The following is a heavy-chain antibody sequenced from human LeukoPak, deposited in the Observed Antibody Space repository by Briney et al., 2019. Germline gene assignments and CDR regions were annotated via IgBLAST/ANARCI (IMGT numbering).Heavy chain of an antibody. V-gene: IGHV1-2*02. D-gene: IGHD1-14*01. CDR1: GYTFTTYA. J-gene: IGHJ5*02. Sequence: GASVKVSCKASGYTFTTYAMNWVRQAPGQGLEWMGWINPDSGGTKYAQKFQDRVTMTSDTSISTAYMKLSRLRSDDTAVYYCARDHLLFRQPPNWFDPWGQGTLVTVSS. CDR2: INPDSGGT. CDR3: ARDHLLFRQPPNWFDP.